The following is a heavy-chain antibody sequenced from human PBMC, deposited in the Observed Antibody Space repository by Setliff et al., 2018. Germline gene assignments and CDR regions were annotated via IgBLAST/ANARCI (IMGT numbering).Heavy chain of an antibody. Sequence: SVKVSCKASGGTFSSYDISWVRQAPGQGLEWMGRVIPIFGTANYAQKFQGRVTITADKSTSTAYMELSRLRSEDTAVYYCARDHVYGSQYYYYYYGMDVWGQGTTVTVSS. V-gene: IGHV1-69*06. D-gene: IGHD3-10*01. CDR2: VIPIFGTA. J-gene: IGHJ6*02. CDR1: GGTFSSYD. CDR3: ARDHVYGSQYYYYYYGMDV.